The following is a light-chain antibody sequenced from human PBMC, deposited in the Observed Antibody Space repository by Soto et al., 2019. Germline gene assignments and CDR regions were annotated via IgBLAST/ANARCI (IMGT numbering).Light chain of an antibody. CDR2: GNN. J-gene: IGLJ1*01. CDR3: QSYDSTLSGYV. V-gene: IGLV1-40*01. Sequence: QSALTQPPSVSGDPGQRVTISCTGSSSNIGAHYAVHWFQQLPGTAPRLLIYGNNNRPSGVPDRFSGSKSGTSASLAITGLQAEDEADYYCQSYDSTLSGYVFGTGTKVTAL. CDR1: SSNIGAHYA.